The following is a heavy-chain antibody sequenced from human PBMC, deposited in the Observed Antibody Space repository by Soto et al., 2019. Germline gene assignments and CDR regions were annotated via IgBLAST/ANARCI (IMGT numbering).Heavy chain of an antibody. CDR1: GGSISSSSYY. CDR3: AKGAVGMAPVSPLNN. J-gene: IGHJ4*02. D-gene: IGHD1-26*01. V-gene: IGHV4-39*01. Sequence: PSETLSLTCTVSGGSISSSSYYWGWIRQPPGQGLEWLGTIYSLGNTYYNPSLKSRVTISVDKSKSQLFLKLSSVTAPDTAVYLCAKGAVGMAPVSPLNNWGPGTLVTVSS. CDR2: IYSLGNT.